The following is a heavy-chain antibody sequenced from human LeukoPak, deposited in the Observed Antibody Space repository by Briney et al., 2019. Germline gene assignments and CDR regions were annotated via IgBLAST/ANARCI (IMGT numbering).Heavy chain of an antibody. Sequence: GGSLRLSCAASGFTVSSNYMSWVRQAPGKGLEWVSVIYSGGSTYYADSVKGRFTISRDNSKNTLYLQMNSLRAEDTAVYYCARDSAHGYRYYYWGQGTLVTVSS. CDR3: ARDSAHGYRYYY. V-gene: IGHV3-66*02. J-gene: IGHJ4*02. D-gene: IGHD5-18*01. CDR1: GFTVSSNY. CDR2: IYSGGST.